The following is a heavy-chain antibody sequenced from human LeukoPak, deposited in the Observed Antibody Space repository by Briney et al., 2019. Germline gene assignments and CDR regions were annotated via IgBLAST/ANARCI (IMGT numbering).Heavy chain of an antibody. J-gene: IGHJ4*02. CDR2: INRDGSEK. Sequence: PGGSLRLSCAASGLTLSSYWMSWVRQAPGKGLDWVANINRDGSEKYYVDSVRGRFTISRDNAKNSLYLQMNSLRAEDTAVYYCARVYEYTSGWYSNDYWGQGTLVTVSS. V-gene: IGHV3-7*01. D-gene: IGHD6-13*01. CDR1: GLTLSSYW. CDR3: ARVYEYTSGWYSNDY.